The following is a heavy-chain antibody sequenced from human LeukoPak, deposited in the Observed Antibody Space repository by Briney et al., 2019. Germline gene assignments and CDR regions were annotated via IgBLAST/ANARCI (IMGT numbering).Heavy chain of an antibody. V-gene: IGHV4-39*01. J-gene: IGHJ5*02. CDR1: GGSISSSSYY. D-gene: IGHD3-10*01. CDR3: ARQGVYGSGSYYWFDP. Sequence: SETLSLTCTVSGGSISSSSYYWGWIRQPPGKGLEWIGSIYYSGSTYYNPSLKSRVTISVDTSENEFSLKLSSVTAADTAVYYCARQGVYGSGSYYWFDPWGQGTLVTVSS. CDR2: IYYSGST.